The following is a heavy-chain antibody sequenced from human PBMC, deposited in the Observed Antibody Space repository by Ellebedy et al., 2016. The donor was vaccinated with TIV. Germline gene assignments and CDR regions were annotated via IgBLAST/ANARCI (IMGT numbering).Heavy chain of an antibody. D-gene: IGHD6-13*01. CDR1: GYSFTSYW. V-gene: IGHV5-51*01. J-gene: IGHJ2*01. Sequence: GGSLRLSCKASGYSFTSYWIGWVRQMPGKGLEWVGIIFPGDSDTRYSPSFQGQVTISADRSISTAYLQWSSLKASDTAMYYCARLPSYSSSRARIYWYFDLWGRGTLVTVSS. CDR2: IFPGDSDT. CDR3: ARLPSYSSSRARIYWYFDL.